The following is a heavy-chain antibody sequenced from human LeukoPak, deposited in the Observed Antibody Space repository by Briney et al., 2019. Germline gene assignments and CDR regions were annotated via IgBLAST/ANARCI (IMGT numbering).Heavy chain of an antibody. CDR2: IDNRGNT. J-gene: IGHJ3*02. Sequence: SETLSLTCTVSGGSISSQYWTWIRQPPGKGPEWIAYIDNRGNTSYNPSLRSRVTISIDTSKNQFSLKLSSVTAADTAVYYCARWGDGSGSYRGFDIWGQGTMVTVPS. D-gene: IGHD3-3*01. CDR3: ARWGDGSGSYRGFDI. CDR1: GGSISSQY. V-gene: IGHV4-59*11.